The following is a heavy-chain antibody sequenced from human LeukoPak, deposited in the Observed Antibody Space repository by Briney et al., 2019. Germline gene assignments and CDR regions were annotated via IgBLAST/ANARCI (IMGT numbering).Heavy chain of an antibody. Sequence: TSETLSLTCTVSGGSISSYYWSWIRQPPGKGLEWIGYIYYSGSTNYNPSLKSRVTISVDTSKSQFSLRLSSVTAADTAVYYCARQSRDGDYIAKLFDYWGQGTLVTVSS. D-gene: IGHD4-17*01. J-gene: IGHJ4*02. V-gene: IGHV4-59*08. CDR3: ARQSRDGDYIAKLFDY. CDR1: GGSISSYY. CDR2: IYYSGST.